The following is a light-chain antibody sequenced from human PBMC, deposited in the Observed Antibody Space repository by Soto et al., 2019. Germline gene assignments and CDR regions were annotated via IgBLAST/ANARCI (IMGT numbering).Light chain of an antibody. Sequence: DIQMTQSPSSLSASIGDRVTITCRASQSVTSNLNWYQQKFGETPKLLMYAASNLQGGVPSRFSGSGSGTDFTLTISSLQPEDFATYYCQQYYSSPYTFGQGTRLEV. J-gene: IGKJ2*01. CDR1: QSVTSN. CDR3: QQYYSSPYT. V-gene: IGKV1-39*01. CDR2: AAS.